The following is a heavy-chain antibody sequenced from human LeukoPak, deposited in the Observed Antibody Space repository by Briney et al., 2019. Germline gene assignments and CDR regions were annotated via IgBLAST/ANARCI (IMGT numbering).Heavy chain of an antibody. CDR2: INPNTGNP. CDR1: GYTFSNYA. CDR3: ARGMYSSGWYGSVDYGY. V-gene: IGHV7-4-1*02. D-gene: IGHD6-19*01. Sequence: ASVKVSCKASGYTFSNYAMNWVRQAPGQGLEWMGWINPNTGNPTYAQGFTGRFVFSLDTSVSTTYLQISSLKPEDTAVYYCARGMYSSGWYGSVDYGYWGQGTLVTVSS. J-gene: IGHJ4*02.